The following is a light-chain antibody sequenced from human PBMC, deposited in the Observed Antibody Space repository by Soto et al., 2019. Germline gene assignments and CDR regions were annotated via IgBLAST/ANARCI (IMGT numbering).Light chain of an antibody. J-gene: IGKJ2*01. CDR2: WAS. CDR3: QQYYSIPYT. CDR1: QTFLYSSNIKNY. Sequence: DIVMIQSPDSLAVSLRERATINCKSSQTFLYSSNIKNYLAWYQQKPGQSPKLLIYWASTRESGVPDRLSGSGSGTDSTLTITNLQAEDAAVYYCQQYYSIPYTFGQGTKLEIK. V-gene: IGKV4-1*01.